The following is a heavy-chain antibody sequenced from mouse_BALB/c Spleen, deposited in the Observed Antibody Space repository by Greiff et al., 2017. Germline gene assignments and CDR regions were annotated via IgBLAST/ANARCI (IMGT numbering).Heavy chain of an antibody. CDR3: ARYYEDYFDY. CDR2: INPGSGGT. CDR1: GYAFTNYL. V-gene: IGHV1-54*01. J-gene: IGHJ2*01. D-gene: IGHD1-1*01. Sequence: QVQLQQSGAELVRPGTSVKVSCKASGYAFTNYLIEWVKQRPGQGLEWIGVINPGSGGTNYNEKFKGKATLTADKSSSTAYMQLSSLTSDDSAVYFCARYYEDYFDYGGQGTTLTVSS.